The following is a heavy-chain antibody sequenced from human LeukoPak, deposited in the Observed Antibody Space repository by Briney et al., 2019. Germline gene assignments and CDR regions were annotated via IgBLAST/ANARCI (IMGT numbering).Heavy chain of an antibody. CDR3: AREEHGIVGSEYYYYMDV. V-gene: IGHV4-38-2*02. D-gene: IGHD3-22*01. CDR1: GYSISSGYY. J-gene: IGHJ6*03. Sequence: PSETLSLTCAVSGYSISSGYYWGWIRQPPGKGLEWIGSIYHSGSTYYNPSLKSRVTISVDTSKNQFSLKLSSVTAADTAVYYCAREEHGIVGSEYYYYMDVWGKGTTVTVSS. CDR2: IYHSGST.